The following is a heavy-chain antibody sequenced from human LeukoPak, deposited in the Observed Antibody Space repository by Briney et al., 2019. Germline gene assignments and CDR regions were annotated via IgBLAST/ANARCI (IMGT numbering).Heavy chain of an antibody. J-gene: IGHJ4*02. D-gene: IGHD1-1*01. Sequence: GGSLRLSCAASGFTFSSYAMHWVRQAPGKGLEWVAVISYDGSNKYYADSVKGRFTISRDNSKNTLYLQMNSLRAEDTAVYYCARGPAGYNWGQGTLVTFSS. CDR2: ISYDGSNK. CDR1: GFTFSSYA. CDR3: ARGPAGYN. V-gene: IGHV3-30*04.